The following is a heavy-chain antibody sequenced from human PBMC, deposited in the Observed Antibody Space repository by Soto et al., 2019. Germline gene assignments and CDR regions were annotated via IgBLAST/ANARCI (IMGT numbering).Heavy chain of an antibody. Sequence: EAQLVESGGGLVQRGGSLTLSCAASGFSFDAYSMNWVRQTPGKGLEWISYISSASGTIDYADSVKGRFTISRDNDQNSLYLQMNSLRAEDTAVYYCAKDEFYAFDIWGQGTVVTVSS. V-gene: IGHV3-48*01. J-gene: IGHJ3*02. CDR2: ISSASGTI. CDR1: GFSFDAYS. D-gene: IGHD3-10*01. CDR3: AKDEFYAFDI.